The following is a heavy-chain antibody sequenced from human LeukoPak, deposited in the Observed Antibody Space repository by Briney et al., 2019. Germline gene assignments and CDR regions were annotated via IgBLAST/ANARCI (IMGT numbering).Heavy chain of an antibody. CDR3: ARATRSGYDAYYFDS. J-gene: IGHJ4*02. V-gene: IGHV4-39*07. Sequence: SETQSLTCTVSGGSINSSNYYWGWIRQPPGKGLEWIGTIYYSGNTYYHPSLKSRVTLLLDTSKNLFSLKVSSVTAADTAVYYCARATRSGYDAYYFDSWGQGTLVTVSS. CDR1: GGSINSSNYY. CDR2: IYYSGNT. D-gene: IGHD5-12*01.